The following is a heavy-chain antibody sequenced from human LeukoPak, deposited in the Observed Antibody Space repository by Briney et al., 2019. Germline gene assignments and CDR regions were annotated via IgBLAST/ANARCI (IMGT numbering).Heavy chain of an antibody. V-gene: IGHV1-2*02. J-gene: IGHJ3*02. D-gene: IGHD5-18*01. CDR1: GYTFTGYY. Sequence: ASVKVSCKASGYTFTGYYMHWVRQAPGQGLEGMGWINPNSGGTNYAQKFQGRVTMTRDTSISTAYMELSRLRSDDTAVCYCARGRIQLWFYEDPESDAFDIWGQGTMVTVSS. CDR3: ARGRIQLWFYEDPESDAFDI. CDR2: INPNSGGT.